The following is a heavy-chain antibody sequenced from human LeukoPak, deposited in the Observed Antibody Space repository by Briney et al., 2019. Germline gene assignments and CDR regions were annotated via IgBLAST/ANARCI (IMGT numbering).Heavy chain of an antibody. CDR3: ARGYYGSGSYYPLYYYYYYMDV. CDR1: GYTFTSYC. V-gene: IGHV1-46*01. Sequence: ASVKVSCRASGYTFTSYCMHWVRQAPGQGLEWMGIINPSGGSTSYAQQFQGRVTMTRDMSTSTVYMEVSSRRSEDTAVYYCARGYYGSGSYYPLYYYYYYMDVWGKGTTVTVSS. D-gene: IGHD3-10*01. CDR2: INPSGGST. J-gene: IGHJ6*03.